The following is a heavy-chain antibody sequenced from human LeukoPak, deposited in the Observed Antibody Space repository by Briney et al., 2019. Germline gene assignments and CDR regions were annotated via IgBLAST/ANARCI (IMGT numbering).Heavy chain of an antibody. CDR3: ARGLGGTGGYSSGYYHYYYYYYMDV. V-gene: IGHV4-34*01. CDR1: GGSFSGYY. CDR2: INHSGST. D-gene: IGHD3-22*01. J-gene: IGHJ6*03. Sequence: SETLSLTCAVYGGSFSGYYWSWIRQPPGKGLEWIGEINHSGSTNYNPSLKSRVTISVDTSKNQFSLKLSSMTAADTAVYYCARGLGGTGGYSSGYYHYYYYYYMDVWGKGTTVTVSS.